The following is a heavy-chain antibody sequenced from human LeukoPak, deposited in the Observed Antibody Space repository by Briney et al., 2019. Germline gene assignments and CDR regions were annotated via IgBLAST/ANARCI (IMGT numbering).Heavy chain of an antibody. D-gene: IGHD3-16*01. V-gene: IGHV3-11*06. J-gene: IGHJ6*03. Sequence: DSVKGRFTIPRDNAKNSLYLQMNSLRAEDTAVYYCARDPRFGGVQYYYMDVWGKGTTVTVSS. CDR3: ARDPRFGGVQYYYMDV.